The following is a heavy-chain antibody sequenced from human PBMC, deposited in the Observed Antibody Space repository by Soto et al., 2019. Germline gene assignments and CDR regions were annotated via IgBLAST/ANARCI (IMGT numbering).Heavy chain of an antibody. Sequence: GGSLRLSCAASGFTFSSYSMNWVRQAPGKGLEWVSYISSSSSTIYYADSVKGRFTISRDNAKNSLYLQMNSLRDEDTAVYYCARSSFSEPYQYDDYWGQGTLVTVSS. J-gene: IGHJ4*02. D-gene: IGHD2-2*01. CDR1: GFTFSSYS. CDR3: ARSSFSEPYQYDDY. V-gene: IGHV3-48*02. CDR2: ISSSSSTI.